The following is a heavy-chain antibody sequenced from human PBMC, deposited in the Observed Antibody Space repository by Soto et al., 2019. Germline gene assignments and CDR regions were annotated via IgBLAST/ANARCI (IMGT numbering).Heavy chain of an antibody. D-gene: IGHD3-22*01. Sequence: QITLKESGPTLVKPTQTLTLTCTFSGFSLSTSGVVVGWIRQPPGKALEWLALIYWNDDKRYSPSLKSRLTITKDTSKNQVVLTMTNMDPVDTATYYCAHAEYYYDSSGYYPDYYYYGMDVWGQGTTVTVSS. V-gene: IGHV2-5*01. CDR1: GFSLSTSGVV. CDR2: IYWNDDK. CDR3: AHAEYYYDSSGYYPDYYYYGMDV. J-gene: IGHJ6*02.